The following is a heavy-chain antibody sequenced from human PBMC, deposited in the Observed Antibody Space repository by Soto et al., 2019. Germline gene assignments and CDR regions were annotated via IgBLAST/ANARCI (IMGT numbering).Heavy chain of an antibody. CDR2: VHPGNSDI. D-gene: IGHD1-20*01. V-gene: IGHV5-51*01. Sequence: GESLKISCKASGYSFHSYWIGWVRQMPGKGLEWMGIVHPGNSDIRYSPSFQGQVTVSVDRSISTAYLQWSSLKASDTAMYYCAALTGATFHWGQGTLVTVSS. CDR3: AALTGATFH. CDR1: GYSFHSYW. J-gene: IGHJ4*02.